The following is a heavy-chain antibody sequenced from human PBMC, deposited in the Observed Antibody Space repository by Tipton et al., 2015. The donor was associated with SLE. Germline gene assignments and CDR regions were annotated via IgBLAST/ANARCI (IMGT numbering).Heavy chain of an antibody. J-gene: IGHJ4*02. CDR1: GGSFSGYY. Sequence: TLSLTCAVYGGSFSGYYWSWIRQPPGKGLEWIGEINHSGSTNYNPSLKSRVTISVDTSKNQFSLTLSSVTAADTAVYYCARLRAAAGFGYWGQGTLVTVSS. CDR2: INHSGST. V-gene: IGHV4-34*01. CDR3: ARLRAAAGFGY. D-gene: IGHD6-13*01.